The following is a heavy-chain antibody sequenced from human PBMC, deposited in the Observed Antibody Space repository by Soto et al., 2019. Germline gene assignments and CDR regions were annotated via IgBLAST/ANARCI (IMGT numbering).Heavy chain of an antibody. CDR1: GASIKNNDYY. J-gene: IGHJ2*01. V-gene: IGHV4-30-4*01. Sequence: SEPLSLTWTVSGASIKNNDYYWSCIRQTPGKGLEWIGYVYYSGTTDYIPSLKSRLSMSIDKSQNQFTLKLNSVTAADTATYYCARMSYFYDKWYFDLWGRGTLVTVSS. CDR3: ARMSYFYDKWYFDL. CDR2: VYYSGTT. D-gene: IGHD3-22*01.